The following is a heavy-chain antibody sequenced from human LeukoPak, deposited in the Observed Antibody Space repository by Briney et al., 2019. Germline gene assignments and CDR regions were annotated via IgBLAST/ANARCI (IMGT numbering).Heavy chain of an antibody. CDR3: ARDGYGSGSYYYNY. D-gene: IGHD3-10*01. CDR2: ISSSSSYI. J-gene: IGHJ4*02. V-gene: IGHV3-21*01. Sequence: PGGSLRLSCAASGFTFSSYSMNGVRQAPGKGLEWVSSISSSSSYIYYADSVKGRFTISRDNAKNSLYLQMNSLRAEDTAVYYCARDGYGSGSYYYNYWGQGTLVTVSS. CDR1: GFTFSSYS.